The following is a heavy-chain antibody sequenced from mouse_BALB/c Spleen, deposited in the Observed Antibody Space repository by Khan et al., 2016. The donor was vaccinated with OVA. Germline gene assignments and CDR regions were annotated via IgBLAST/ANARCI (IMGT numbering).Heavy chain of an antibody. J-gene: IGHJ4*01. CDR3: ARHDYDYAMDY. CDR1: EYEFPSHD. CDR2: INSDGTSA. D-gene: IGHD2-4*01. Sequence: EVELVESGGGLVQPGESLKLSCESNEYEFPSHDMSWVRKTPEKRLELVAAINSDGTSAYYPDTMERRFIISRDNTRKTLYLQMNSLRSEDTALDFCARHDYDYAMDYWGQGTSVTVSS. V-gene: IGHV5-2*01.